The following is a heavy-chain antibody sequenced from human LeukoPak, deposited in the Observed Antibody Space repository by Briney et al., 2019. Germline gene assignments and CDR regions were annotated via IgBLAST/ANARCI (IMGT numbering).Heavy chain of an antibody. CDR1: GFTFSSYG. V-gene: IGHV3-30*18. J-gene: IGHJ3*02. CDR3: AKLYSSSGEDAFDI. CDR2: ISYDGSNE. D-gene: IGHD6-13*01. Sequence: GGSLRLSCAASGFTFSSYGMHWVRQAPGKGLEWVAVISYDGSNEYYADSVKGRFTISRDNSKNTLYLQMNSLRAEDTAVYYCAKLYSSSGEDAFDIWGQGTMVTVSS.